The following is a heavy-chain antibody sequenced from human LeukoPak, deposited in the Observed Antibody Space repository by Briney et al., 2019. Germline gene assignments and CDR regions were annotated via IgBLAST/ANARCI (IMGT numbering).Heavy chain of an antibody. V-gene: IGHV4-39*07. CDR1: GGSISSSSYY. CDR2: IYYSGST. Sequence: SETLSLTCTVSGGSISSSSYYWGWMRQPPGKGLEWIGSIYYSGSTYYNPSLKSRVTISVDTSKNQFSLKLSSVTAADTAVYYCEREKGGYNDYWGQGTLVTVSS. J-gene: IGHJ4*02. CDR3: EREKGGYNDY. D-gene: IGHD5-24*01.